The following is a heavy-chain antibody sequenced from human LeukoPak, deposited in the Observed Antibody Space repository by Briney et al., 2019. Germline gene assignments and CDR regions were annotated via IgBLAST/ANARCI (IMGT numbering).Heavy chain of an antibody. D-gene: IGHD6-13*01. CDR2: ISADNGDT. V-gene: IGHV1-18*01. Sequence: ASVKVSCKASGYTFTSYGISWVRQAPGQGLEWMGCISADNGDTNYAQNLQGRVTMTTDTSTSTAYMELRSLRSDDSAVYYCARTEIAVAGTGGDYYYYGMDVWGQGTTVTVSS. J-gene: IGHJ6*02. CDR1: GYTFTSYG. CDR3: ARTEIAVAGTGGDYYYYGMDV.